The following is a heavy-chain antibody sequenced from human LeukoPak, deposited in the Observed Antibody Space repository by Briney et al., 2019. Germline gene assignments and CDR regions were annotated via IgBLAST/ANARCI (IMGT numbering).Heavy chain of an antibody. J-gene: IGHJ4*02. Sequence: GGSLRLSCAASGFTFSRYSMNWVRQAPGKGLEWVSSISSSTSSIYYADSVKGRFTISRDNAKNSLYLQMNSLRAEDTAVYYCARSATHFDYWGQGTLVTVSS. CDR2: ISSSTSSI. CDR3: ARSATHFDY. V-gene: IGHV3-21*01. CDR1: GFTFSRYS. D-gene: IGHD6-25*01.